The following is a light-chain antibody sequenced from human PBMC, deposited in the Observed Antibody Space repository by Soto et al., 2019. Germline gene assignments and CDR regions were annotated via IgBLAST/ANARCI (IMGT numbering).Light chain of an antibody. CDR2: DAS. Sequence: IQMTHSPSSLSASVGDRFTITCRASQGISSALAWYQQKPGKSPKLLIYDASILESGVPSRFSGSGSGKDFTLTISSLQPEDFATYFCQHFKNFPITFAGGIKVDIX. J-gene: IGKJ4*01. CDR3: QHFKNFPIT. V-gene: IGKV1D-13*01. CDR1: QGISSA.